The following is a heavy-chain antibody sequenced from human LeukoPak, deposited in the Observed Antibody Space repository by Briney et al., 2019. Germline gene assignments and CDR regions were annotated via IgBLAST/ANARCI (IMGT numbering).Heavy chain of an antibody. Sequence: ASVKVSCKASGYTFTSYGISWVRQAPGQGLEWMGWISAYNGNTNYAQKFQGRVTMTRDTSISTAYMELSRLRSDDTAVYYCARVLLWDYYDSSNDAFDIWGQGTMVTVSS. V-gene: IGHV1-18*01. CDR3: ARVLLWDYYDSSNDAFDI. CDR1: GYTFTSYG. CDR2: ISAYNGNT. D-gene: IGHD3-22*01. J-gene: IGHJ3*02.